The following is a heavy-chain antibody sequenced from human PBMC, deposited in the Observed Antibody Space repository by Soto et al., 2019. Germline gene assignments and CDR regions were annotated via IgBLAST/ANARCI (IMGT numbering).Heavy chain of an antibody. CDR2: IIPIFGTA. CDR1: GGTFSSYA. J-gene: IGHJ1*01. D-gene: IGHD1-26*01. CDR3: AMEPSRGYYEREYFQH. Sequence: ASVKVSCKASGGTFSSYAISWVRQAPGQGLEWMGGIIPIFGTANYAQKFQGRVTITADESTSTAYMELSSLRSEDTAVYYCAMEPSRGYYEREYFQHWGQGTLVTVSS. V-gene: IGHV1-69*13.